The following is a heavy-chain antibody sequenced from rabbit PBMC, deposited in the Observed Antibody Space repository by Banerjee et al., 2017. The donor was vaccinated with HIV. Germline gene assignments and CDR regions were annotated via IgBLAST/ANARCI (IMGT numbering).Heavy chain of an antibody. D-gene: IGHD1-1*01. Sequence: QSLEESGGDLVKPGAYLTLTCTASGVSFSSSYYMCWVRQAPGKALEWIACIVTGKAVSANWAKGRSPFSKSSSTTVTLKMTSLTAADTATYFCARNYLNAFDPLGPGTLVTFS. CDR2: IVTGKA. J-gene: IGHJ2*01. CDR3: ARNYLNAFDP. CDR1: GVSFSSSYY. V-gene: IGHV1S40*01.